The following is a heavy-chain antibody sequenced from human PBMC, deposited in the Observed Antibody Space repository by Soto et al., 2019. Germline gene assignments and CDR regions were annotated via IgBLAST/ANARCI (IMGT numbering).Heavy chain of an antibody. CDR3: AGYSSGWYSVFDY. D-gene: IGHD6-19*01. J-gene: IGHJ4*02. V-gene: IGHV3-48*02. CDR1: GLTFSSYS. CDR2: ISSSSSSI. Sequence: PGGSLRLSCAASGLTFSSYSMNWVRQAPGKGLEWVSYISSSSSSIYYADSVKGRFTISRDNAKNSLYLQMNSLRDEDTAVYYCAGYSSGWYSVFDYWGQGTLVTVSS.